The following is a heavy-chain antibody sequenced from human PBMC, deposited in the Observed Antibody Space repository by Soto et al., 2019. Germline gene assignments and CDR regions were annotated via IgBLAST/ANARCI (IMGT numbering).Heavy chain of an antibody. CDR2: INHSGST. J-gene: IGHJ4*02. V-gene: IGHV4-34*01. Sequence: SETLSLTCAVYGGSFSGYYWSWIRQPPGKGLEWIGEINHSGSTNYNPSLKSRVTISVDTSKNQFSLKLSSVTAADTAVYYCARKSRSYDYVWGSYRPYYFHYWGQGTLVTVYS. D-gene: IGHD3-16*02. CDR1: GGSFSGYY. CDR3: ARKSRSYDYVWGSYRPYYFHY.